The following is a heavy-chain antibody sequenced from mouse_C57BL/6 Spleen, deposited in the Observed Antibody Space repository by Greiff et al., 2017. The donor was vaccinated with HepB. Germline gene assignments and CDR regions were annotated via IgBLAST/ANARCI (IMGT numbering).Heavy chain of an antibody. D-gene: IGHD2-1*01. CDR2: INPNYGTT. J-gene: IGHJ4*01. CDR3: ATYGNYDFSYAMDY. V-gene: IGHV1-39*01. Sequence: VQLQQSGPELVKPGASVKISCKASGYSFTDYNMNWVKQSNGKSLEWIGVINPNYGTTSYNQKFKGKATLTVDQSSSTAYMQLNSLTSEDSAVYYCATYGNYDFSYAMDYWGQGTSVTVSS. CDR1: GYSFTDYN.